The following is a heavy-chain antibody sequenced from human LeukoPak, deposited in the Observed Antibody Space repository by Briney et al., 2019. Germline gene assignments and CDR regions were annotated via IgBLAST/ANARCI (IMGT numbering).Heavy chain of an antibody. CDR1: GFTFSTYT. CDR3: AIGPNWGTHS. CDR2: IGSSGGGI. V-gene: IGHV3-23*01. Sequence: GGSLRLSCAASGFTFSTYTMYWVRHPPGKGLEWVSIIGSSGGGIHYADSVKGRFTISRDNSKNALYLQMNRLRVEDTAVYYCAIGPNWGTHSWGPGVLVTVPP. D-gene: IGHD7-27*01. J-gene: IGHJ4*02.